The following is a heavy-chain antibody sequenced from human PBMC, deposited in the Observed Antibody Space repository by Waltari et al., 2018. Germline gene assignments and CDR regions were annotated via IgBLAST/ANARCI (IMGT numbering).Heavy chain of an antibody. J-gene: IGHJ4*02. CDR1: GFTCSSYS. CDR3: ANGDSSGYYPDY. D-gene: IGHD3-22*01. Sequence: EVQLAESGGGLVKPGRSLRLSCAAPGFTCSSYSMNWVRQAPGKGLEWVSSISSSSSYIYYADSVKGRFTISRDNAKNSLYLQMNSLRAEDTAVYYCANGDSSGYYPDYWGQGTLVTVSS. V-gene: IGHV3-21*01. CDR2: ISSSSSYI.